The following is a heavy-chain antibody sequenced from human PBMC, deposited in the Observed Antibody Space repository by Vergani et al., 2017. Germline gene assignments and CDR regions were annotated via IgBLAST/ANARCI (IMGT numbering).Heavy chain of an antibody. CDR2: VDPEDGET. J-gene: IGHJ6*02. CDR3: ATPQTVTTGGMEV. D-gene: IGHD4-17*01. V-gene: IGHV1-69-2*01. CDR1: GYTFTYHY. Sequence: EVQLVQSGAEVKKPGATMNISCKVSGYTFTYHYMHWVKQAPGKGLEWMGLVDPEDGETIYAEKFKGRVTIAADTSTDTAHLELSSLRSEDTAVYYCATPQTVTTGGMEVWGQGTTVIVSS.